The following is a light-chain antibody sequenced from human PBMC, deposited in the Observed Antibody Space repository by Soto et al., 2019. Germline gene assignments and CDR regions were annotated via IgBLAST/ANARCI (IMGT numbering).Light chain of an antibody. CDR1: SSDVGGYNY. CDR2: DVS. J-gene: IGLJ1*01. V-gene: IGLV2-11*01. Sequence: QSVLTQPRSVSGSPGQSVTISCTGTSSDVGGYNYVSWYQQHPGKAPKLMIYDVSKRPSGVPDRFSGSKSGNTASLTISGLQAEDEADYYCSSFAGSNNFPYVFGTGTQLTVL. CDR3: SSFAGSNNFPYV.